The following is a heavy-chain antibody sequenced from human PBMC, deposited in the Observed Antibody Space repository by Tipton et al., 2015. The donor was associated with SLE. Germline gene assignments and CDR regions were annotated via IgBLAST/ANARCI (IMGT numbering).Heavy chain of an antibody. Sequence: TLSLTCAVYGGSFSGYYWSWIRQPPGKGLEWIGEINHSGSTNYNPSLKSRVTISVDTSKNQFSLKLSSVTAADTAVYYCARGPRGYYYYMDVWGNGTTVTVSS. CDR2: INHSGST. CDR3: ARGPRGYYYYMDV. V-gene: IGHV4-34*01. CDR1: GGSFSGYY. J-gene: IGHJ6*03.